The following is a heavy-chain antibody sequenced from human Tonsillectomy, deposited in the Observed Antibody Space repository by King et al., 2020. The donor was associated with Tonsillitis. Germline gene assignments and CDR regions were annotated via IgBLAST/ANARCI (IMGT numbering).Heavy chain of an antibody. J-gene: IGHJ4*02. Sequence: LQLQESGPGLLRPSATLSLTCNVSGGSIKTSNYYWGWIRQPPGKGLEWIGSINYGGSTYHNPSLKSRISLFVDTSKNQFSLRLSSVTAADTAVFYCARRGKNLEFDCWGQGTLVTVSS. CDR1: GGSIKTSNYY. V-gene: IGHV4-39*01. D-gene: IGHD1-14*01. CDR3: ARRGKNLEFDC. CDR2: INYGGST.